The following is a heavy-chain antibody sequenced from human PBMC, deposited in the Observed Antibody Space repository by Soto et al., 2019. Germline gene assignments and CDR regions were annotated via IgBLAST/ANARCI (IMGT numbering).Heavy chain of an antibody. CDR1: GFTFSSYA. CDR2: ISYDGSNK. Sequence: GGSLRLSCAASGFTFSSYAMHWVRQAPGKGLEWVAVISYDGSNKYYADSVKGRFTISRDNSKNTLYLQMNSLRAEDTAVYYCASQERKEKRGFYFDYWGQGTLVTVSS. D-gene: IGHD2-15*01. CDR3: ASQERKEKRGFYFDY. V-gene: IGHV3-30*04. J-gene: IGHJ4*02.